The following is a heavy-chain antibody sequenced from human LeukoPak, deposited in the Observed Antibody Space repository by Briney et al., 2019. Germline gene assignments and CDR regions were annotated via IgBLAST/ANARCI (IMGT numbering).Heavy chain of an antibody. Sequence: PGGSLIPSCAASGFTFSSHWMSSVRQAPGKGLEWVANIKQDGSEKYYVDSVKGRFTISRDNAKNSLYLQMNSLRAEDTAVYYCARESFAARWDWGQGTLVTVSS. D-gene: IGHD6-6*01. J-gene: IGHJ4*02. CDR2: IKQDGSEK. CDR1: GFTFSSHW. CDR3: ARESFAARWD. V-gene: IGHV3-7*01.